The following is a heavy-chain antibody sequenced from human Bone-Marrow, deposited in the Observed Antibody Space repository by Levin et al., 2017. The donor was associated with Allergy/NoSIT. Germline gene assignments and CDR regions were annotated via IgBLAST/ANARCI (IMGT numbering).Heavy chain of an antibody. CDR1: GGSISGYY. V-gene: IGHV4-59*01. D-gene: IGHD2-8*01. CDR2: IHNNGNT. J-gene: IGHJ4*02. Sequence: SETLSLTCTVSGGSISGYYWSWIRQPPGKGLEWIAWIHNNGNTRSNPSLQSRLTISIDTSQNQFSLKLTSVTAADTAVYYCARFRCLDGLCYDFDYWGRGTLVTVSS. CDR3: ARFRCLDGLCYDFDY.